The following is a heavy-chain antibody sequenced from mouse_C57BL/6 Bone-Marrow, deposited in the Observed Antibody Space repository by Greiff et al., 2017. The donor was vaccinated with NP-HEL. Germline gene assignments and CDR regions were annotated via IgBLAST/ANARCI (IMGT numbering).Heavy chain of an antibody. CDR3: ARGGGGLHFDY. V-gene: IGHV1-54*01. CDR1: GYAFTNYL. CDR2: INPGSGGT. J-gene: IGHJ2*01. Sequence: VKLQQSGAELVRPGTSVKVSCKASGYAFTNYLIEWVKQRPGQGLEWIGVINPGSGGTNYNEKFKGKATLTADKSSSTAYMQLSSLTSEESAVYFWARGGGGLHFDYWGQGTTLTVSS. D-gene: IGHD2-4*01.